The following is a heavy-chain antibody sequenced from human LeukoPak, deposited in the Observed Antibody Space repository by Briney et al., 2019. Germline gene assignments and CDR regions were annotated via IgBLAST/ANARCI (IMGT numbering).Heavy chain of an antibody. D-gene: IGHD3-10*01. CDR1: GYTFTSYY. V-gene: IGHV1-2*02. J-gene: IGHJ4*02. CDR2: INPSGGST. CDR3: ARDLFMVRGFGDD. Sequence: GASVKVSCKASGYTFTSYYIHWVRQAPGQGLEWMGLINPSGGSTNYAQKFQGRVTMTRDTSISTAYMELSRLRSDDTAVYYCARDLFMVRGFGDDWGQGTLVTVSS.